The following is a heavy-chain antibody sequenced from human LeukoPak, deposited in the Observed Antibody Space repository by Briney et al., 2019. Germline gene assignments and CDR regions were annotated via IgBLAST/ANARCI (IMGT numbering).Heavy chain of an antibody. CDR2: IWYDGSNK. CDR1: GFTFSSYG. D-gene: IGHD6-13*01. J-gene: IGHJ6*02. CDR3: ARDKQLNYYYYYGMDV. V-gene: IGHV3-33*01. Sequence: GRSLRLSCAASGFTFSSYGMHWVRQAPGKGLEWVAVIWYDGSNKYYADSVKGRFTISRDNSKNTLYLQMSSLRAEDTAVYYCARDKQLNYYYYYGMDVWGQGTTVTVSS.